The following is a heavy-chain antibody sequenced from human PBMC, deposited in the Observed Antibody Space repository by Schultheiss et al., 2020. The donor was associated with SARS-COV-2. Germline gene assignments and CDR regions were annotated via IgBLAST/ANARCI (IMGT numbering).Heavy chain of an antibody. V-gene: IGHV3-74*01. CDR2: INSDGSST. CDR3: ASGLYSYGERPNYYYMDV. J-gene: IGHJ6*03. Sequence: GGSLRLSCAASGFTFSSYWMHWVRQAPGKGPVWVSRINSDGSSTSYADSVKGRFTISRDNAKNSLYLQMNSLRAEDTAVYYCASGLYSYGERPNYYYMDVWGKGTTVTVSS. D-gene: IGHD5-18*01. CDR1: GFTFSSYW.